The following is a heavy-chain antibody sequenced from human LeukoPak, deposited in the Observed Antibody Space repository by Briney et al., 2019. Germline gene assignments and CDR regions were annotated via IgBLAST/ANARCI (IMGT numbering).Heavy chain of an antibody. CDR3: ARHDVRCSSTSCYTDDAFDI. CDR1: GYSISSGYY. Sequence: KPSETLSLTCAVSGYSISSGYYWGWIRQPPGRGLEWIGSIYHSGSTYYNPSLKSRVTISVDTSKNKFSLKLSSVTAADTAVYYCARHDVRCSSTSCYTDDAFDIWGQGTMVTVSS. CDR2: IYHSGST. D-gene: IGHD2-2*02. J-gene: IGHJ3*02. V-gene: IGHV4-38-2*01.